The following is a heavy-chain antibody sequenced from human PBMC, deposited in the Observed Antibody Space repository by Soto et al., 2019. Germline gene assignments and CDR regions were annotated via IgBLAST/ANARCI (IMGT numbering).Heavy chain of an antibody. J-gene: IGHJ4*02. Sequence: SETLSLTCTVSGGSISSGCYYWSWIRQHPGKGLEWIGYIYYSGSTYYNPSLKSRVTISVDTSKNQFSLKLSSVTAADTAVYYCERGGETYYDFWSGSYQYGGQGSLVTVS. CDR3: ERGGETYYDFWSGSYQY. D-gene: IGHD3-3*01. CDR1: GGSISSGCYY. V-gene: IGHV4-31*03. CDR2: IYYSGST.